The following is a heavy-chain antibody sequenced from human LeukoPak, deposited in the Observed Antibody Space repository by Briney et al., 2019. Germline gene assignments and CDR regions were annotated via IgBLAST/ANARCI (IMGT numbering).Heavy chain of an antibody. CDR1: GGTFSSYA. CDR3: ARVDCSSTSCYAAGNWFDP. V-gene: IGHV1-69*05. J-gene: IGHJ5*02. CDR2: IIPIFGTA. D-gene: IGHD2-2*01. Sequence: SVKVSCKASGGTFSSYAISWVRQAPGQGLEWMGGIIPIFGTANYAQKLQGRVTMTTDTSTSTAYMELRSLRSDDTAVYYCARVDCSSTSCYAAGNWFDPWGQGTLVTVSS.